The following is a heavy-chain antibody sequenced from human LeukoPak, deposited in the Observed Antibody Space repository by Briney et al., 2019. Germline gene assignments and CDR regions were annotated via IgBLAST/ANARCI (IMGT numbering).Heavy chain of an antibody. D-gene: IGHD6-19*01. V-gene: IGHV1-2*02. J-gene: IGHJ5*02. CDR2: INPNSGGT. CDR3: ARVSVLVAGRISGFDP. Sequence: ASVKVSCKASGYTFTGYYMHWVRQAPGQGLEWMGWINPNSGGTNYAQKFQGRVTMTRDTSICTAYMELSRLRSDDTAVYYCARVSVLVAGRISGFDPWGQGTLVTVSS. CDR1: GYTFTGYY.